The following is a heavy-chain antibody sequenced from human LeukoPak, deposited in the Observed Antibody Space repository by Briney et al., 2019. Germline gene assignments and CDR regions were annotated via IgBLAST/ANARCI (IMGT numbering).Heavy chain of an antibody. Sequence: GGSLRLSCAASGFTVSDNHMNWVRQAPGKGLEWVSVVYSDGNTYYGDSVKGRFTISRDNARNSLYLQMNSLRAEDTAVYYCASQGSGYDSPIDHWGQGTLVTVSS. V-gene: IGHV3-66*01. CDR3: ASQGSGYDSPIDH. J-gene: IGHJ4*02. D-gene: IGHD5-12*01. CDR2: VYSDGNT. CDR1: GFTVSDNH.